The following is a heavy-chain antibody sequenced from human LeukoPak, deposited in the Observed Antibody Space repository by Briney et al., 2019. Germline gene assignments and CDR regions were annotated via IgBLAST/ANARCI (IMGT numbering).Heavy chain of an antibody. Sequence: ASVKVSCKASGYTSTSYGISWVRQAPGQGLEWMGWISAYNGNTNYAQKLQGRVTMTTDTSTSTAYMELSSLRSEDTAVYYCARDSSDYYDSSRAFDYWGQGTLVTVSS. J-gene: IGHJ4*02. CDR3: ARDSSDYYDSSRAFDY. D-gene: IGHD3-22*01. CDR2: ISAYNGNT. V-gene: IGHV1-18*01. CDR1: GYTSTSYG.